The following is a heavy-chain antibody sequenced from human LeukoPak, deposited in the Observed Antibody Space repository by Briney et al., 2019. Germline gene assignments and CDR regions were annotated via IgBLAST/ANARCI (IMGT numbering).Heavy chain of an antibody. D-gene: IGHD2-15*01. CDR1: RFIFSNYA. CDR3: AKDSVSQNGIFDPFDV. Sequence: PGGSLRLSCGASRFIFSNYAMTWVRQAPGKGLEWGSSIQGDGSGTYYADSVRGRFIVSRDNSKNTLFLQMNRLRAEDAAVYYCAKDSVSQNGIFDPFDVWGLGTLVTVSS. CDR2: IQGDGSGT. V-gene: IGHV3-23*03. J-gene: IGHJ3*01.